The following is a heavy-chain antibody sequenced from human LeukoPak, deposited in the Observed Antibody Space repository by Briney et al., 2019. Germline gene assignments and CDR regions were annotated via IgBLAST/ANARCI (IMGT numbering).Heavy chain of an antibody. CDR2: ISSSISYI. CDR1: GFTFSSYS. V-gene: IGHV3-21*01. D-gene: IGHD3-10*01. Sequence: GGSLRLSCAASGFTFSSYSMNWVRQAPGNGLEWVSSISSSISYIYYADSVKGRFTISRDNAKNSLYLQMNSLRAEDTAVYYCARVGNYYGSGSYSFYYYGMDVWGQGTTVTVSS. CDR3: ARVGNYYGSGSYSFYYYGMDV. J-gene: IGHJ6*02.